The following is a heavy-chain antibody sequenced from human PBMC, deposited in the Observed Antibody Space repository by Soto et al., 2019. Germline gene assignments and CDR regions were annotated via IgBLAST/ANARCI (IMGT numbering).Heavy chain of an antibody. Sequence: PSETLSLTCTVSGGSISSYYWSWIRQPPGKGLEWIGYIYYSGSTYYNPSLKSRVTISVDTSKNQFSLKLSSVTAADTAVYYCARDSRGHYYGSGSYYGYYYYGMDVWGQGTTVTVSS. CDR3: ARDSRGHYYGSGSYYGYYYYGMDV. CDR1: GGSISSYY. V-gene: IGHV4-30-4*01. CDR2: IYYSGST. J-gene: IGHJ6*02. D-gene: IGHD3-10*01.